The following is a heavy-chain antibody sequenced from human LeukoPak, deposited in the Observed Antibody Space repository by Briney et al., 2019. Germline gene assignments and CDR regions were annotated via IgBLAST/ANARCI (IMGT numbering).Heavy chain of an antibody. J-gene: IGHJ6*02. Sequence: GASVKVSCKASGYTFTGYYMHWVRQAPGQGLEWMGWINPNSGGTNYAQKFQGRVPMTRDTSISTAYMELSRLRSDDTAVYYCAREVVPAADYYYGMDVWGQGTTVTVSS. CDR3: AREVVPAADYYYGMDV. CDR1: GYTFTGYY. V-gene: IGHV1-2*02. D-gene: IGHD2-2*01. CDR2: INPNSGGT.